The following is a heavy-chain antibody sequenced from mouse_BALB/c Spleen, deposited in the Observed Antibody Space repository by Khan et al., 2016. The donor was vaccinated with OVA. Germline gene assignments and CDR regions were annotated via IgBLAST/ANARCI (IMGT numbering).Heavy chain of an antibody. V-gene: IGHV3-2*02. D-gene: IGHD1-1*01. CDR3: ARIYGGDFDY. CDR2: ISYSGNT. CDR1: GYSITSDYA. Sequence: EVQLVESGPGLVKPSQSLSLTCTVTGYSITSDYAWNWIRQFPGNKLEWMGYISYSGNTKYNPSLKSRVSITRDTSKNQFFLPLNSVTIEDTATYYCARIYGGDFDYWGQGTTLTVSS. J-gene: IGHJ2*01.